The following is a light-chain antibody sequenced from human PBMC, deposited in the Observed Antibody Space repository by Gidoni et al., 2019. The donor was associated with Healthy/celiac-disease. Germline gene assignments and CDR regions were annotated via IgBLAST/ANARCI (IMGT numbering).Light chain of an antibody. Sequence: QTALTQPASVSGSPGKAITISCTGNSSDVGGYNYVSWYKQLPVKAPKLTIYDVTNRPSGVSNLSSCSQSSITSSLTSSGLQAEDEAYYYCSSYTCIGTLVFGCATKLTVL. CDR1: SSDVGGYNY. CDR3: SSYTCIGTLV. CDR2: DVT. V-gene: IGLV2-14*03. J-gene: IGLJ3*02.